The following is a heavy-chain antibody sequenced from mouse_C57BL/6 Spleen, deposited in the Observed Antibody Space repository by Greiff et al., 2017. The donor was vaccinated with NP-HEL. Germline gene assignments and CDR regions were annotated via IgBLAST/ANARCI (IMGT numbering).Heavy chain of an antibody. D-gene: IGHD1-1*01. CDR1: GYTFTSYW. J-gene: IGHJ2*01. V-gene: IGHV1-64*01. Sequence: QVQLQQPGAELVKPGASVKLSCKASGYTFTSYWMHWVKQRPGQGLEWIGMIHPNSGSTNYNEKFKSKATLTVDKSSSTAYMQHSSLTSEDSAVYYCARLDYGGFDYWGQGTTLTVSS. CDR3: ARLDYGGFDY. CDR2: IHPNSGST.